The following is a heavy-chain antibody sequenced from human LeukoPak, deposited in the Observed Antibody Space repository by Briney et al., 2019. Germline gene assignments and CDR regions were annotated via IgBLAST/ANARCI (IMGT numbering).Heavy chain of an antibody. CDR1: GYTFTGYY. CDR3: ARMDYDFWSGSYYGMDV. D-gene: IGHD3-3*01. J-gene: IGHJ6*02. Sequence: ASVKVSCKASGYTFTGYYMHRVRQAPGQGLEWMGRIIPILGMANYAQKFQGRVTTTADKSTSTAYMELSSLRSEDTAVYYCARMDYDFWSGSYYGMDVWGQGTTVTVSS. CDR2: IIPILGMA. V-gene: IGHV1-69*02.